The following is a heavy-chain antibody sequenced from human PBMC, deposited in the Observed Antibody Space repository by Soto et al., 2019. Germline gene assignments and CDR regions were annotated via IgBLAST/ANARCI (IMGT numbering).Heavy chain of an antibody. CDR3: ARYTAVADPYYFDY. CDR2: ISDGVDRA. Sequence: XGSLRLSCAAAGFNLATYSMSWVRQAPGKGLEWVAGISDGVDRAYYGDSVKGRFTISRDTSKNMLYLHMNSLRAEDTAIYYCARYTAVADPYYFDYWGQGTLVTVSS. V-gene: IGHV3-23*01. J-gene: IGHJ4*02. D-gene: IGHD6-19*01. CDR1: GFNLATYS.